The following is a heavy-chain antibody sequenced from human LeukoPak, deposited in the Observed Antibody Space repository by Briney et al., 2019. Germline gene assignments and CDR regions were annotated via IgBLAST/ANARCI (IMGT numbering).Heavy chain of an antibody. V-gene: IGHV3-48*01. CDR1: GFTFSSYM. CDR3: ARTYDFGRGPPGDAFDN. J-gene: IGHJ3*02. CDR2: IDARSGIV. D-gene: IGHD3-3*01. Sequence: GGSLRLSCAASGFTFSSYMMNWVRQAPGKGLEWVSYIDARSGIVYYADSVQGRFTISRDDAKDSVFLQMNSLRVDDTAVCYCARTYDFGRGPPGDAFDNWGQGTLVTVPS.